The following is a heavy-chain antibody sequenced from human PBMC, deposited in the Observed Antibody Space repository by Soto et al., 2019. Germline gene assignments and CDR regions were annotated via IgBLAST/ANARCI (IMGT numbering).Heavy chain of an antibody. J-gene: IGHJ5*02. CDR1: GGSISSGGYY. V-gene: IGHV4-31*03. D-gene: IGHD2-15*01. CDR2: IDYSGST. CDR3: ARADIVVGLVGFDP. Sequence: QVQLQESGPGLVKPSQTLSLTCTVSGGSISSGGYYWSWIRQHPGKGLEWIGYIDYSGSTYYNPSLKNRVTIAVDTSKNQCSLKLSSVTAADTAVYYCARADIVVGLVGFDPWGQGTLVTVSS.